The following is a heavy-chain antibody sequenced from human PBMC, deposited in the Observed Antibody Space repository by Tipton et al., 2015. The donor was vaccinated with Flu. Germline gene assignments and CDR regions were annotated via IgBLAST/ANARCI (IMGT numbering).Heavy chain of an antibody. Sequence: TLSLTCTVSGGSISSYYWSWIRQPAGKGLEWIGRIYTSGNTNYNPSLKSRVTMSVDTSKSQFSLKLRSVTAADTAVYYCARDHHPFSGSYSVGAFDIWGQGTMVTVSS. CDR3: ARDHHPFSGSYSVGAFDI. V-gene: IGHV4-4*07. CDR1: GGSISSYY. D-gene: IGHD1-26*01. CDR2: IYTSGNT. J-gene: IGHJ3*02.